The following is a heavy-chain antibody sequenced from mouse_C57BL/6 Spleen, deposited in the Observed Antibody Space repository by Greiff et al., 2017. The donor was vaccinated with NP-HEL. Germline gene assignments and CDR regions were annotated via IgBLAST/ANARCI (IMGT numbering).Heavy chain of an antibody. V-gene: IGHV5-17*01. CDR3: ARCYYGIGAWFAY. Sequence: EVQLVESGGGLVKPGGSLKLSCAASGFTFSDYGMHWVRQAPEKGLEWVAYISSCSSTIYYEDTVKGRFTISIDNAKNTLFLQMTSLSSDDTAMYYCARCYYGIGAWFAYWGQGTLVTVS. CDR1: GFTFSDYG. D-gene: IGHD1-1*01. J-gene: IGHJ3*01. CDR2: ISSCSSTI.